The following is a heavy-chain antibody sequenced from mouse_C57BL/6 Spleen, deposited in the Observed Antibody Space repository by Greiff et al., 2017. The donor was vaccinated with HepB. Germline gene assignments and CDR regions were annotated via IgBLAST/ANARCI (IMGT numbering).Heavy chain of an antibody. V-gene: IGHV1-81*01. CDR1: GYTFTSYG. J-gene: IGHJ4*01. CDR3: ARSPIYYGYDDYAMDY. Sequence: QVQLKQSGAELARPGASVKLSCKASGYTFTSYGISWVKQRTGQGLEWIGEIYPRSGNTYYNEKFKGKATLTADKSSSTAYMELRSLTSEDSAVYFCARSPIYYGYDDYAMDYWGQGTSVTVSS. CDR2: IYPRSGNT. D-gene: IGHD2-2*01.